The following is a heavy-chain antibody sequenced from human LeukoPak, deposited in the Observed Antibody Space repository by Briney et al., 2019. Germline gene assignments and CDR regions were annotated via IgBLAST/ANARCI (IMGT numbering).Heavy chain of an antibody. CDR2: INHSGST. J-gene: IGHJ6*02. V-gene: IGHV4-34*01. CDR1: GGSISSYY. CDR3: ARGRATALWGYYYYGMDV. D-gene: IGHD3-16*01. Sequence: SETLSLTCTVSGGSISSYYWSWIRQPPGKGLEWIGEINHSGSTNYNPSLKSRVTISVDTSKNQFSLKLSSVTAADTAVYYCARGRATALWGYYYYGMDVWGQGTTVTVSS.